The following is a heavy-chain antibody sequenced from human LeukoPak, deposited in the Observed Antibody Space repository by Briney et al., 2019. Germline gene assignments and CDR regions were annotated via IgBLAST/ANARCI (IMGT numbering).Heavy chain of an antibody. D-gene: IGHD7-27*01. CDR1: GYTLTELS. CDR3: AKGNRGELTGEFDY. V-gene: IGHV1-24*01. J-gene: IGHJ4*02. CDR2: FDPEDGET. Sequence: ASVKVFCKVSGYTLTELSMHWVRQAPGKGLEWMGGFDPEDGETIYAQKFQGRVTMTEDTSTDTAYMELSSLRSEDTAVYYCAKGNRGELTGEFDYWGQGTLVTVSS.